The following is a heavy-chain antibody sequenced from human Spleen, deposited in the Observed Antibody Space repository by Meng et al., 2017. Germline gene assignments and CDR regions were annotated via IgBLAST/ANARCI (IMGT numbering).Heavy chain of an antibody. J-gene: IGHJ5*02. CDR1: GGSIGSSGYY. V-gene: IGHV4-61*08. CDR3: ARGRSSGWYDLPWFDP. CDR2: ILYSGRT. Sequence: SETLSLTCTVSGGSIGSSGYYWGWIRQPPGKGLEWIGYILYSGRTDYNPSLRGRVTISVDTSKNQFSLKLSSVTAADTAVYYCARGRSSGWYDLPWFDPWGQGTLVTVSS. D-gene: IGHD6-19*01.